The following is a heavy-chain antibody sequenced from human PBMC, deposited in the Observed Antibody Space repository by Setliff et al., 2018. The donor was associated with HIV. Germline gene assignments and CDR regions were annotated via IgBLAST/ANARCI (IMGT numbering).Heavy chain of an antibody. J-gene: IGHJ4*02. Sequence: GASVKVSCKASGYTFTSYDINWVRQATGQGLEWMGWMNPNSGNTNYAQKLQGRVTMTTDTSTSTAYMELRSLRSDDTAVYYCARHASTWYYESSGPPFDYWGQGTLVTVSS. CDR3: ARHASTWYYESSGPPFDY. CDR2: MNPNSGNT. CDR1: GYTFTSYD. V-gene: IGHV1-18*01. D-gene: IGHD3-22*01.